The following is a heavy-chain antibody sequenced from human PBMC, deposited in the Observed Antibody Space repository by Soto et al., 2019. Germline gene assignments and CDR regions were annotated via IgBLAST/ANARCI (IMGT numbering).Heavy chain of an antibody. Sequence: QVQLVESGGCVVQPGMSLRLYCAASGSIFSGYGMHWVRQAPGKGLEWVAVIRYDGSNINYADSVMGRFTISRDNSKNPLYLEMNSLRAEDTAVYYCARDGIGGTPFRGYLDYWGQGNLVTVSS. V-gene: IGHV3-33*01. J-gene: IGHJ4*02. CDR1: GSIFSGYG. CDR2: IRYDGSNI. D-gene: IGHD2-15*01. CDR3: ARDGIGGTPFRGYLDY.